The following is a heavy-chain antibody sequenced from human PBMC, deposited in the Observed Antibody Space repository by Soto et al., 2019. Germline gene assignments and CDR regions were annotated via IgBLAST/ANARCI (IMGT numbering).Heavy chain of an antibody. CDR3: ASELAALTWFDP. V-gene: IGHV3-48*02. D-gene: IGHD1-1*01. Sequence: EVQLVESGGGLVQPGGSLRLSCAASGFTFSSYSMNWVRKAPGKGLEWVSYISSSSSTIYYADSVKGRFTISRDNAKNSLYLQMNSLRDEDTAVYYCASELAALTWFDPWGQGTLVTVSS. CDR1: GFTFSSYS. J-gene: IGHJ5*02. CDR2: ISSSSSTI.